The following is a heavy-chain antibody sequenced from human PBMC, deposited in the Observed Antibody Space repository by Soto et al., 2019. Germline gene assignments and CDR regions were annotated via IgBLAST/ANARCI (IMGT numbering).Heavy chain of an antibody. D-gene: IGHD2-21*02. Sequence: PGGSLRLSCAASGFTFSSYGFHWVRQAPGKGLEWVALISHDGSDKKYAGSVTGRFTISRDNSKNTLYLQMNSLRADDTAVYYCANGRCGNNCYIPDSWGQGNLVTVSS. J-gene: IGHJ4*02. CDR1: GFTFSSYG. CDR3: ANGRCGNNCYIPDS. CDR2: ISHDGSDK. V-gene: IGHV3-30*18.